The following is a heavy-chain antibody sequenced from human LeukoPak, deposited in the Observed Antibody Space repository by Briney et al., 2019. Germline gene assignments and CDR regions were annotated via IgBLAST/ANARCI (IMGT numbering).Heavy chain of an antibody. CDR1: GFTFSIYA. D-gene: IGHD6-25*01. CDR3: AKDGGSAPTFIDF. J-gene: IGHJ4*02. Sequence: GGSLRLSCAASGFTFSIYAMSWVRQPPGKGLEWVSAVSGSGGSTYYADSVKGRFTISRDNSKNTLYLQMSSLRAEDPAVYYCAKDGGSAPTFIDFWGQGTLVTVSS. V-gene: IGHV3-23*01. CDR2: VSGSGGST.